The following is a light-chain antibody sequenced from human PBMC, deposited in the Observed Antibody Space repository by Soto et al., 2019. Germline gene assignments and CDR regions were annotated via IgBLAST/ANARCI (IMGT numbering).Light chain of an antibody. CDR3: QQYGSSPRT. CDR1: QSISSY. Sequence: DIQMTQSPSSLSGSVGDRVARTCRASQSISSYLNWYQQKPGKAPNLLIHAAFNLQSGVPSRFSGSGSGTDFTLTISRLEPEDFAVYYCQQYGSSPRTFGQGTKVDIK. CDR2: AAF. V-gene: IGKV1-39*01. J-gene: IGKJ1*01.